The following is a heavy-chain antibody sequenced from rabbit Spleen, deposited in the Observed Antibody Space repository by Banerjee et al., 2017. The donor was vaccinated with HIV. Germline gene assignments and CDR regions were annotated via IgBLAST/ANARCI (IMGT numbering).Heavy chain of an antibody. J-gene: IGHJ4*01. CDR2: IDSGSSGFT. Sequence: QSLEESGGDLVKPGASLTLTCTASGFSFSSSSYMCWVRQAPGKGLEWIACIDSGSSGFTYFATWAKGRFTCSKTSSTTVTLQMTSLTAADTATYFCARDLDGVIGWNFGWWGPGTLVTV. CDR1: GFSFSSSSY. V-gene: IGHV1S40*01. D-gene: IGHD1-1*01. CDR3: ARDLDGVIGWNFGW.